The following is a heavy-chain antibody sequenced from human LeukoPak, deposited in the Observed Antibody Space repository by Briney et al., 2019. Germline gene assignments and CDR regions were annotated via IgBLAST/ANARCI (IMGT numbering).Heavy chain of an antibody. V-gene: IGHV3-7*01. CDR3: ARLHVDIVATTSYYFDY. D-gene: IGHD5-12*01. CDR2: IKQDGSDI. J-gene: IGHJ4*02. CDR1: XXXFRXYW. Sequence: GGSXRLSCXXSXXXFRXYWXXWVRQAPGKRLEWVANIKQDGSDIHYVDSVKGRFTISRDNAKNSLYLQMNSLRAEDTAVYYCARLHVDIVATTSYYFDYWGQGTLVTVSS.